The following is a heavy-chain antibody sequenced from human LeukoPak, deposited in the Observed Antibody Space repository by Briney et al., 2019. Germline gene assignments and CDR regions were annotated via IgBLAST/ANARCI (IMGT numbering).Heavy chain of an antibody. V-gene: IGHV3-23*01. CDR1: GFTFSSYG. CDR3: AKDGSGTYYLEDY. CDR2: ISDSDGST. J-gene: IGHJ4*02. Sequence: PGGSLRLSCAASGFTFSSYGMSWVRQAPGKGLEWVSGISDSDGSTDYADSVKGRFTISRDNSKNTLYLQMNSLRAEDTAIYYCAKDGSGTYYLEDYWGQGTLVTVSS. D-gene: IGHD1-26*01.